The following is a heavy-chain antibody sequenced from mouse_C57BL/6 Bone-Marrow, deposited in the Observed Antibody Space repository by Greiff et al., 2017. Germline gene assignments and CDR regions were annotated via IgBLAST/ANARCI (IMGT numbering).Heavy chain of an antibody. V-gene: IGHV1-72*01. D-gene: IGHD2-5*01. J-gene: IGHJ1*03. CDR2: IDPNSGGT. Sequence: QVQLKQPGAELVKPGASVKLSCKASGYTFTSYWMHWVKQRPGRGLEWIGRIDPNSGGTKYNEKFKSKATLTVDKPSSTAYMQRSSRTSEDSAVYYCAREMDSNYPDWYFDVWGTGTTVTVS. CDR3: AREMDSNYPDWYFDV. CDR1: GYTFTSYW.